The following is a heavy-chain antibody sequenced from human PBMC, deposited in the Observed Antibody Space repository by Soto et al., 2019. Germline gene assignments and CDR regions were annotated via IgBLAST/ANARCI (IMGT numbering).Heavy chain of an antibody. CDR3: ARGGDSSVYYGMDV. J-gene: IGHJ6*02. D-gene: IGHD6-19*01. V-gene: IGHV4-30-4*01. Sequence: SETLSLTCTVSGCSISSGDYYWSWFRQPPGKGLEWIGYIYYSGSAYYNPSLKSRVTISVDTSMNQFSLKLSSVTAADTAVYYCARGGDSSVYYGMDVWGQGTAVT. CDR2: IYYSGSA. CDR1: GCSISSGDYY.